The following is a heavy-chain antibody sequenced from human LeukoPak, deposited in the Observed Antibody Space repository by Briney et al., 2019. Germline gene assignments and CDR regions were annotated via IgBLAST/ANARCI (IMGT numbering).Heavy chain of an antibody. CDR1: GFTFSSYW. D-gene: IGHD3-22*01. Sequence: GGSLRLSCAASGFTFSSYWMHWVRQAPGKGLVWVSRINSDGSSTSYADSVKGRFTISRDNAKNALYLQMNSLRAEDTAVYYCASLDSSGYYPDVDYWGQGTLVTVSS. J-gene: IGHJ4*02. CDR3: ASLDSSGYYPDVDY. V-gene: IGHV3-74*01. CDR2: INSDGSST.